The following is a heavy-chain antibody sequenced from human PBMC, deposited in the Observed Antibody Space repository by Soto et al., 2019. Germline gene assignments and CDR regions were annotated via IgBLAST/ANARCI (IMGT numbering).Heavy chain of an antibody. Sequence: QLHQQQWGAGLLKPSETLSLTCAVYGGSFSGYFWNWIRQTPGKGLEWIGKVNHNGRNNYNPSLTSRVTISLDMSKNQISLKLTSVTAADTAVYYCARGGSSDWQVAFDFWGQGTMVTVSS. V-gene: IGHV4-34*02. CDR1: GGSFSGYF. D-gene: IGHD6-19*01. J-gene: IGHJ3*01. CDR3: ARGGSSDWQVAFDF. CDR2: VNHNGRN.